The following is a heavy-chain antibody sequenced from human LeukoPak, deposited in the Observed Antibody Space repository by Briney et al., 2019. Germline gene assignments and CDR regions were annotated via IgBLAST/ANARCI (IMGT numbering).Heavy chain of an antibody. Sequence: SETLSLTCTVSGGSISSSSYYWGWIRQPPGKGLEWIGSIYYSGSTYYNPSLKSRVTISVDTSKNQFSLKLSSVTAADTAVYYCARDGYSALDYWGQGTLVTVSS. D-gene: IGHD5-24*01. V-gene: IGHV4-39*01. J-gene: IGHJ4*02. CDR2: IYYSGST. CDR1: GGSISSSSYY. CDR3: ARDGYSALDY.